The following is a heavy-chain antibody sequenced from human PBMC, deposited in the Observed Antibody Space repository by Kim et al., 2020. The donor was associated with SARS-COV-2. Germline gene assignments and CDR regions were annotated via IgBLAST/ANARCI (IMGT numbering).Heavy chain of an antibody. V-gene: IGHV3-15*01. CDR3: TTDLTKLGIAAAGSNWFDP. CDR1: GFTFSNAW. D-gene: IGHD6-13*01. Sequence: GWSLRLSCAASGFTFSNAWMSWVRQAPGKGLEWVGRIKSKTDGGTTDYAAPVKGRFTISRDDSKNTLYLQMNSLKTEDTAVYYCTTDLTKLGIAAAGSNWFDPWGQGTLVTVSS. CDR2: IKSKTDGGTT. J-gene: IGHJ5*02.